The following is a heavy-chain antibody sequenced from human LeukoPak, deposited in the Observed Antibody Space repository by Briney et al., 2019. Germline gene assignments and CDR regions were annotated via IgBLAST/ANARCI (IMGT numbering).Heavy chain of an antibody. Sequence: PSETQSLTCTVSGGSISSSSYYWGWIRQPPGTGLEWIGSIYYSGSTYYNPSLKSRVTISVDTSKNQFSLKLSSVTAADTAVYYCARYVEMATITMIGDAFDIWGQGTMVTVSS. CDR1: GGSISSSSYY. J-gene: IGHJ3*02. CDR2: IYYSGST. V-gene: IGHV4-39*01. D-gene: IGHD5-24*01. CDR3: ARYVEMATITMIGDAFDI.